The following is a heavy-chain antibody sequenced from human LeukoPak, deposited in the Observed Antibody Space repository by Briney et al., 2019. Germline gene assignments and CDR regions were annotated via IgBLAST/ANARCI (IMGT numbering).Heavy chain of an antibody. D-gene: IGHD1-26*01. CDR3: TTTQYSDSSLRY. CDR1: GLSFSDKR. V-gene: IGHV3-15*01. Sequence: GGSLTLSCAASGLSFSDKRRAWVRQAQGRGLEGGARIKINAVGGTTANAATVEGRFTISRDDSKNTLYLKMNSLKTEDTAMYYCTTTQYSDSSLRYWGQGTPVTVSS. J-gene: IGHJ4*02. CDR2: IKINAVGGTT.